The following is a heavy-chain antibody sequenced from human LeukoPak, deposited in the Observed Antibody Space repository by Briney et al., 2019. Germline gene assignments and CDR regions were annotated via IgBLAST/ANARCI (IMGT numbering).Heavy chain of an antibody. Sequence: GGSLRLSCTASGFTFSRSWMNWIRQAPGKGLEWVANINPDGDGMRFVDSVKGRFTMSRDNGQSSLHLQMNSLRVEDTAFYYCAAWTDRGYSYWGQGVLVTVAS. CDR2: INPDGDGM. V-gene: IGHV3-7*01. J-gene: IGHJ4*02. CDR3: AAWTDRGYSY. D-gene: IGHD5-12*01. CDR1: GFTFSRSW.